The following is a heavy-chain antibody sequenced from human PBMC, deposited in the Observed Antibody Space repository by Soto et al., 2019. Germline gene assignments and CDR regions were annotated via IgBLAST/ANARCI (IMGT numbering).Heavy chain of an antibody. V-gene: IGHV5-10-1*01. D-gene: IGHD6-13*01. CDR3: ARHAGSSWYGMDV. Sequence: GESLKISCKGSEDSFTSYWISWVRQMPGKGLEWMWRIDPSDSYTNYSPSFQGHVTISADKSISTAYLQWSSLKASDTAMYYCARHAGSSWYGMDVWGQGTTVTVSS. CDR1: EDSFTSYW. J-gene: IGHJ6*02. CDR2: IDPSDSYT.